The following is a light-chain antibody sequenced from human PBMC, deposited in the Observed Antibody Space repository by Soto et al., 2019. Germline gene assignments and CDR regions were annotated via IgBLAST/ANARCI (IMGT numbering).Light chain of an antibody. Sequence: DIQMTQSPSTLSASVGDRVTISCRASQSIYSWLAWYQQKPGQAPKLLIHDASSLEGGVPSRFRGSGSGTEFTLTISSLQPDDFATYHCQHYNSHLMYTFGQGTKLEIK. CDR3: QHYNSHLMYT. J-gene: IGKJ2*01. CDR2: DAS. V-gene: IGKV1-5*01. CDR1: QSIYSW.